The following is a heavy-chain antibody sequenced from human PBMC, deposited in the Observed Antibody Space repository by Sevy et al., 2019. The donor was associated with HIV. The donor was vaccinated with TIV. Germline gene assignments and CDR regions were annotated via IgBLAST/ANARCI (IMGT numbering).Heavy chain of an antibody. CDR3: ARGPLFSQEYCSGSACPTIDY. V-gene: IGHV4-34*01. Sequence: SETLSLTCGVSGVSFSDYYWAWIRQSPGKGLGWIGEVSQSGSANYNPSLRSRVIMSLDTSNNHFSLELTSMTAADTAVYYCARGPLFSQEYCSGSACPTIDYWGQGTLVTVSS. CDR2: VSQSGSA. CDR1: GVSFSDYY. J-gene: IGHJ4*02. D-gene: IGHD2-15*01.